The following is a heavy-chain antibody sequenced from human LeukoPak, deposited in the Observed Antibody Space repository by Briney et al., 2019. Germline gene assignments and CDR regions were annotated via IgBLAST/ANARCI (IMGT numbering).Heavy chain of an antibody. CDR3: AKDTGSGYDYFSYYFDY. CDR1: GLTFGSYG. CDR2: VSGSAFST. D-gene: IGHD5-12*01. V-gene: IGHV3-23*01. Sequence: GGSLRLSCAASGLTFGSYGMTWVRQAPGKGLEWVSTVSGSAFSTYYADSVKGRFTISRDNSKDTLYLQMNSLRAEDTAVYYCAKDTGSGYDYFSYYFDYWGQGTLVTVSS. J-gene: IGHJ4*02.